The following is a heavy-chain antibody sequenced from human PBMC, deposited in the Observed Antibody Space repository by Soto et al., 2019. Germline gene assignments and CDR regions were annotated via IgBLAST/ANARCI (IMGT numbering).Heavy chain of an antibody. Sequence: GASVKVSCKASGYTFTGYYMHWVRQAPGQGLEWMGWINPNSGGTNYAQKFQGRVTMTRDTSISTAYMELSRLRSDDTAVYYCARRPGLAAAGTWFDPWSQGTLVTVSS. V-gene: IGHV1-2*02. CDR2: INPNSGGT. CDR3: ARRPGLAAAGTWFDP. CDR1: GYTFTGYY. D-gene: IGHD6-13*01. J-gene: IGHJ5*02.